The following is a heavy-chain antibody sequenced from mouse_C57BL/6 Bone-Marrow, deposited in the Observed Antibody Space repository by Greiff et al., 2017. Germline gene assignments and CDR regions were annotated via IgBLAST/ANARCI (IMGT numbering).Heavy chain of an antibody. J-gene: IGHJ4*01. CDR2: IHPSDSDT. CDR1: GYTFTSYW. V-gene: IGHV1-74*01. CDR3: AIGEYSNYVEDAMDY. D-gene: IGHD2-5*01. Sequence: QVQLKQPGAELVKPGASVKVSCKASGYTFTSYWMHWVKQRPGQGLEWIGRIHPSDSDTNYNQKFKGKATLTVDKSSSTAYMQLSSLTSEYSAVYYCAIGEYSNYVEDAMDYWGQGTSVTVSS.